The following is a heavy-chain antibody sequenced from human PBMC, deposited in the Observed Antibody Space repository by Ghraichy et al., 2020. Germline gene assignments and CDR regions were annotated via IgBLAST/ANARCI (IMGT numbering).Heavy chain of an antibody. Sequence: GGSLRLSCAASGFTFSTYWMSWVRQAPGKGLEWVANIKPDGSEKYYVDSVEGRFTISRDNAKNSLYLQMDSLRAEDTAVYYCARDRFWSRDYWGQGTLVTVSS. CDR2: IKPDGSEK. CDR3: ARDRFWSRDY. V-gene: IGHV3-7*01. J-gene: IGHJ4*02. D-gene: IGHD3-3*01. CDR1: GFTFSTYW.